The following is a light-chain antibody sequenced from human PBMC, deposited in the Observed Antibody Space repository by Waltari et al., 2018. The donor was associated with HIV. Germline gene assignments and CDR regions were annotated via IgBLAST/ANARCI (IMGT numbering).Light chain of an antibody. V-gene: IGLV1-47*01. J-gene: IGLJ1*01. CDR1: RSNIGSNY. CDR3: AAWDDSLLYV. CDR2: RNN. Sequence: QSVLTQPPSASGTPGQRVTLSCSGSRSNIGSNYVYWYQQLPGTAPKLLIYRNNQRPSGVPDRFSGSKSGTSASLAISGVRSEDEADYYCAAWDDSLLYVFGTGTKVTVL.